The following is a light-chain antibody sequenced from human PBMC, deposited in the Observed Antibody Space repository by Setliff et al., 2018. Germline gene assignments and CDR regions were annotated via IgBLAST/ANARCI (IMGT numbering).Light chain of an antibody. CDR2: DVS. Sequence: QSVLTQPASVSGSPGQSITISCTGTSSDVGAYNYVSWYQRHPGEAPKLLLYDVSKRPSGISNRFSGSKSGSTASLTIPGLQAEDEADYFCSSYTNARTVIFGGGTK. CDR3: SSYTNARTVI. J-gene: IGLJ2*01. CDR1: SSDVGAYNY. V-gene: IGLV2-14*03.